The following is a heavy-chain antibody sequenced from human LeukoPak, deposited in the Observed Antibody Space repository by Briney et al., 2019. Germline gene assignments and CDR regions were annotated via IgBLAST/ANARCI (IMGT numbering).Heavy chain of an antibody. CDR2: INPNSGGT. Sequence: ASVKVSCKASRYTFTGYYMHWVRQAPGQGLEWMGWINPNSGGTNYAQKFQGRVTMTRDTSISTAYMELSRLRSDDTAVYYCARGDKWELLYYFDYWGQGTLVTVSS. CDR1: RYTFTGYY. D-gene: IGHD1-26*01. CDR3: ARGDKWELLYYFDY. J-gene: IGHJ4*02. V-gene: IGHV1-2*02.